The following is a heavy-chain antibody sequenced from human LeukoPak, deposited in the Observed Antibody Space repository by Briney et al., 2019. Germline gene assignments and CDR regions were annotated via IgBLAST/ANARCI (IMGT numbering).Heavy chain of an antibody. CDR1: GFTFSTYA. D-gene: IGHD1-26*01. Sequence: GGSLRLSCAASGFTFSTYAMTWVRQAPGKGLEGVSGISTSGDRTYYADSVKGRFTISGDNSKNTLYLQMNSLRAEDTAEYYCARSAVGASCCTAVDYWGQGTLVTVSS. J-gene: IGHJ4*02. V-gene: IGHV3-23*01. CDR2: ISTSGDRT. CDR3: ARSAVGASCCTAVDY.